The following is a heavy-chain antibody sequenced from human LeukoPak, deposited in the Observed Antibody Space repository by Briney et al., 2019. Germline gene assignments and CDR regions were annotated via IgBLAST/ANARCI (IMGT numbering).Heavy chain of an antibody. Sequence: PSETLSLTCTVSGGSISSGSYYWSWIRQPAGKGLEWIGRIYTSGSTNYNPSLKSRVTISVDTSKNQSSLKLSSVTAADTAVYYCARGSSSSWYLPYYYYYYMDVWGKGTTVTVSS. CDR3: ARGSSSSWYLPYYYYYYMDV. CDR2: IYTSGST. CDR1: GGSISSGSYY. J-gene: IGHJ6*03. V-gene: IGHV4-61*02. D-gene: IGHD6-13*01.